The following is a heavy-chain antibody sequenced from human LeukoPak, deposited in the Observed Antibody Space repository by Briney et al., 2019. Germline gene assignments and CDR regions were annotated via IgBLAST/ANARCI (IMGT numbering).Heavy chain of an antibody. J-gene: IGHJ4*02. CDR3: ARAAMSYSSGQESGY. D-gene: IGHD6-19*01. CDR1: GFTFSSYS. Sequence: GGSLRLSCAATGFTFSSYSMNWVRQAPGKGLEWVSSISSSSSYIYYADSVKGRFTISRDNAKNSLYLQMNSLRAEDTAVYYCARAAMSYSSGQESGYWGQGTLVTVSP. CDR2: ISSSSSYI. V-gene: IGHV3-21*01.